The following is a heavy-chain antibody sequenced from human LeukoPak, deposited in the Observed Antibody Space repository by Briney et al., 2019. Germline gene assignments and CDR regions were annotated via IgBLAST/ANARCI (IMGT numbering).Heavy chain of an antibody. V-gene: IGHV4-59*12. CDR2: ISYSGFS. CDR3: ARLADDYFYYYYMDV. Sequence: SETLSLTCTVSGGSISSYYWSWIRQPPGKRLDWIGSISYSGFSHYNPSLKSRVTISIDKSKNQFSLNLNSVTAADTAVYYCARLADDYFYYYYMDVWGKGTTVTVSS. CDR1: GGSISSYY. J-gene: IGHJ6*03.